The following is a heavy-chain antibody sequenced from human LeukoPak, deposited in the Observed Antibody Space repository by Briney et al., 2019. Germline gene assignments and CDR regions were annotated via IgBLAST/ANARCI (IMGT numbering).Heavy chain of an antibody. V-gene: IGHV4-4*02. J-gene: IGHJ4*02. CDR3: ARVGALGGHDF. CDR2: IYHSGNT. D-gene: IGHD1-26*01. Sequence: SGTLSLTCAVSGDSISSSNWWSWVRQPPEKGLEWIGEIYHSGNTNYNPPLKSRVTISLDKSKNQFSLKLNSVTAADTAVYYCARVGALGGHDFWRQGSLVTVSS. CDR1: GDSISSSNW.